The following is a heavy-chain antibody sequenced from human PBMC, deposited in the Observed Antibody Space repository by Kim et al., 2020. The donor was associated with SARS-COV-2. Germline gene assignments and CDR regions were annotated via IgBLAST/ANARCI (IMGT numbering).Heavy chain of an antibody. Sequence: DSMKGRLAVARDNAKETVYLEMNSLRAEDTAVYYCAKHLGSGCGQDVFDIWGQGTMVTVSS. CDR3: AKHLGSGCGQDVFDI. J-gene: IGHJ3*02. V-gene: IGHV3-23*01. D-gene: IGHD6-19*01.